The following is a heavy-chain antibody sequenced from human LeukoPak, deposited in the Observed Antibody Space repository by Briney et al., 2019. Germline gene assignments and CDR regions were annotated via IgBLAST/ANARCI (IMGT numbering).Heavy chain of an antibody. D-gene: IGHD5-24*01. Sequence: PGGSLRLSCAASGFTFNSYSMNWVRQAPGKGLEWVSSISSSSSYIYYADSVKGRFTISRDNAKNSLYLQMNSLRAEDTAVYYCARGDEDWLDYWGQGTLVTVSS. V-gene: IGHV3-21*01. CDR3: ARGDEDWLDY. J-gene: IGHJ4*02. CDR2: ISSSSSYI. CDR1: GFTFNSYS.